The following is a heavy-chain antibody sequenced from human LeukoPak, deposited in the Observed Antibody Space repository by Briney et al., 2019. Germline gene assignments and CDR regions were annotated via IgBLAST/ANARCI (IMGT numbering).Heavy chain of an antibody. J-gene: IGHJ5*02. CDR1: GYTFTGYY. D-gene: IGHD2-2*01. V-gene: IGHV1-2*02. Sequence: ASVKVSCKASGYTFTGYYMHWVRQAPGQGLEWMGWINPNSGGTNYAQKFQGRVTMTRDTSTSTVYMELSSLRSEDTAVYYCARTLGYCSSTSCYPSYNWFDPWGQGTLVTVSS. CDR3: ARTLGYCSSTSCYPSYNWFDP. CDR2: INPNSGGT.